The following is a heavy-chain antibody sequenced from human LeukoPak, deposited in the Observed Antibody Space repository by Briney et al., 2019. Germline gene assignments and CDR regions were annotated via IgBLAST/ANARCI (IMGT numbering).Heavy chain of an antibody. V-gene: IGHV4-59*01. CDR1: GGSISSYY. Sequence: PSETLSLTCTVSGGSISSYYWSWIRQPPGKGLEWIGYIYYSGSTNYNPSLESRVTISVDTSKNQFSLKLSSVTAADTAVYYCARERDYYDSSGYYYYFDYWGQGTLVTVSS. D-gene: IGHD3-22*01. J-gene: IGHJ4*02. CDR3: ARERDYYDSSGYYYYFDY. CDR2: IYYSGST.